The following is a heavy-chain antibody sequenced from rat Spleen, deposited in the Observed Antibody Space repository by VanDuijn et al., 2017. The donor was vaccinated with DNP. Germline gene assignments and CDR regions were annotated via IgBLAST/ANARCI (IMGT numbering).Heavy chain of an antibody. D-gene: IGHD1-6*01. V-gene: IGHV2-32*01. CDR3: ARDGPRIAW. CDR2: MWSDGDT. Sequence: QVQLKESGPGLVQPSQTLSLTCTVSGFSLTSYHVHWIRQPPGKGLDWVGVMWSDGDTSYNSGLKSRLSIRRDTSKNQVFLRMNSLQAEDTATYYCARDGPRIAWWGQGVMVTVSS. J-gene: IGHJ2*01. CDR1: GFSLTSYH.